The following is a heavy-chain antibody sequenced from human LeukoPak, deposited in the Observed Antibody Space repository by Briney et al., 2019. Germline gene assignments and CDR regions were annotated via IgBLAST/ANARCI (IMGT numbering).Heavy chain of an antibody. V-gene: IGHV3-23*01. J-gene: IGHJ3*02. CDR2: IVGSGVSA. Sequence: PGGSLRLSCAASGFTFRNYAMSWVRQAPGKGLEYISVIVGSGVSAYYADSVKGRFTISRDNSKNTLFLQMNSLTADDTAVYYWAKTGDSDSFDIWGQGTMVTVSS. CDR1: GFTFRNYA. CDR3: AKTGDSDSFDI. D-gene: IGHD3-10*01.